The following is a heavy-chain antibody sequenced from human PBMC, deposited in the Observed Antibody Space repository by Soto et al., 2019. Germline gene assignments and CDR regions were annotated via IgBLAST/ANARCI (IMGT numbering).Heavy chain of an antibody. J-gene: IGHJ6*02. D-gene: IGHD2-15*01. Sequence: PSETLSLTCTVSGGSISSYYWIWIRQPPGKGLEWIGYIYYSGSTNYNPSLKSRVTISVDTSKNQFSLKLSSVTAADTAVYYCARDRCSGGSCYSGYYYGMDVWGQGTTVTVSS. CDR2: IYYSGST. CDR1: GGSISSYY. V-gene: IGHV4-59*01. CDR3: ARDRCSGGSCYSGYYYGMDV.